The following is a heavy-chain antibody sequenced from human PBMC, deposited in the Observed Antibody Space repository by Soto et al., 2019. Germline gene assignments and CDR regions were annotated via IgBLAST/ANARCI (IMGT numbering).Heavy chain of an antibody. CDR1: GYTFTNYG. CDR2: FSAYNGNT. J-gene: IGHJ4*02. V-gene: IGHV1-18*04. CDR3: ARAPSAPGDYLDY. Sequence: ASVKVSCKASGYTFTNYGISWVRQAPVQGLEWMGWFSAYNGNTDYAQKVQGRVTITTDTSTTTAYMELRSLRSDDTAVYYCARAPSAPGDYLDYWGQGTLVTVSS.